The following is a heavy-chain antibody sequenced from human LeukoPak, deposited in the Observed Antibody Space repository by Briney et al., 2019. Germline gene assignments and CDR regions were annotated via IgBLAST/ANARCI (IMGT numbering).Heavy chain of an antibody. Sequence: GGSLRLPCAASGFTFSSYAMSWVRQAPGKGREWVSAISGSGGSTYYADSVKGRFTISRDNSKNTLYLQMNSLRAEDTAVYYCASVNDFWSGYFDYWGQGTLVTVSS. CDR2: ISGSGGST. D-gene: IGHD3-3*01. J-gene: IGHJ4*02. V-gene: IGHV3-23*01. CDR1: GFTFSSYA. CDR3: ASVNDFWSGYFDY.